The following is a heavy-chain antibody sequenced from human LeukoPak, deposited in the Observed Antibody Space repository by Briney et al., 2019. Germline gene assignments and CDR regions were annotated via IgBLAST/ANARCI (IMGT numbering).Heavy chain of an antibody. CDR3: TRHSGYDEPYYYYYMDV. V-gene: IGHV3-49*04. CDR2: IRSKTYGGTT. Sequence: GGSLRLSCTASGFTFGDYAMSWVRQAPGKGLEWVGFIRSKTYGGTTEYAASVKGRFTISRDDSKSIAYLQMNSLKTEDTAVYYCTRHSGYDEPYYYYYMDVWGKGTTVTISS. CDR1: GFTFGDYA. D-gene: IGHD5-12*01. J-gene: IGHJ6*03.